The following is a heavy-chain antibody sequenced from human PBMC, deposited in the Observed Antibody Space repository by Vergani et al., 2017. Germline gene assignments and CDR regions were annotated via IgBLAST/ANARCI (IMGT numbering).Heavy chain of an antibody. J-gene: IGHJ5*02. V-gene: IGHV5-51*03. CDR2: IYPGDSDT. CDR3: AGIDQETNGRHNGFDP. CDR1: GYSFTSYW. D-gene: IGHD2-8*01. Sequence: EVPLVQSGAEVKKPGESLKISCKASGYSFTSYWIGWVRQMPGKGLEWMGIIYPGDSDTRYSLSFQGQITISADKSISTAYLQWSSLKASDTAIYYWAGIDQETNGRHNGFDPWGQGSLVTVSS.